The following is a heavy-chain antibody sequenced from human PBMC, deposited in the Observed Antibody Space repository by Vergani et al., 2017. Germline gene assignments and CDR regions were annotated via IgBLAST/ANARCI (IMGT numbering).Heavy chain of an antibody. CDR1: GGSISSYY. CDR3: ARGYDISY. CDR2: IYYSGST. V-gene: IGHV4-59*01. Sequence: QVQLPESGPGLVKPSETLSLTCTVSGGSISSYYWSWIRQPPGKGLEWIGYIYYSGSTNYNPSLKSRVTISVDTSKNQFSLKLSSVTAADTAVYYCARGYDISYWGQGTLVTVSS. J-gene: IGHJ4*02. D-gene: IGHD3-9*01.